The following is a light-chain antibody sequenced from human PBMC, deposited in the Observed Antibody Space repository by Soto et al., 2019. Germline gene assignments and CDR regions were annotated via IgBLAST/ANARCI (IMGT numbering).Light chain of an antibody. V-gene: IGLV1-40*01. CDR2: GNT. CDR1: SSNIGAGYD. CDR3: HSYDSTLSASI. Sequence: QSVLTQPPSVSGAPGQRVTISCTGSSSNIGAGYDVHWYHHLPGTAPKLLIFGNTNRPSGVPDRFSGSKSGTSASLAINGLQADDEANYYCHSYDSTLSASIFGGGTKLTVL. J-gene: IGLJ2*01.